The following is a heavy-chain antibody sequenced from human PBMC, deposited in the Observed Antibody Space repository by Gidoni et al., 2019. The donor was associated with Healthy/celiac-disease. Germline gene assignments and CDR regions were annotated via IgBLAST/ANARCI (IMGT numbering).Heavy chain of an antibody. CDR1: GFTFSCYG. J-gene: IGHJ4*02. CDR3: AKDKKNYYGSGGFDY. V-gene: IGHV3-30*18. D-gene: IGHD3-10*01. CDR2: ISYDGSNK. Sequence: QVQLVESGGGVVQPGRSLRLTCAASGFTFSCYGMHWVRQAPGKGLGGGAVISYDGSNKYYADSVKGRFTISRDNSKNTLYLQMNSLRAEDTAVYYCAKDKKNYYGSGGFDYWGQGTLVTVSS.